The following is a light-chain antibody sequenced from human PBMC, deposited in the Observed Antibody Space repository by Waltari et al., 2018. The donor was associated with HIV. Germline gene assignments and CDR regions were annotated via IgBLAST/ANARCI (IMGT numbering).Light chain of an antibody. CDR1: SSNIGADSD. V-gene: IGLV1-40*01. Sequence: QSVLTQPPSASGAPGQRVTISCTGTSSNIGADSDVHWYRQFPGTAPTLLIYGNNNRPSGVPDRFSGSKSGTSASLAITGLQAKDEADYYCQSYDSSLSGWVFGGGTTLTVL. J-gene: IGLJ3*02. CDR3: QSYDSSLSGWV. CDR2: GNN.